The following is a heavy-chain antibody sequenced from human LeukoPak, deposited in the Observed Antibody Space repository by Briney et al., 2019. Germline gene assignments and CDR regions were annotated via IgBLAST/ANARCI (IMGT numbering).Heavy chain of an antibody. CDR3: ASNLVPAAMWYAFDI. CDR1: GYSISSGYY. V-gene: IGHV4-38-2*01. J-gene: IGHJ3*02. Sequence: SETLSLTCAVSGYSISSGYYWGWIRQPPGKGLEWIGSIYHSGGTYYNPSLKSRVTISVDTSKNQFSLKLSSVTAADTAVYYCASNLVPAAMWYAFDIWGQGTMVTVSS. CDR2: IYHSGGT. D-gene: IGHD2-2*01.